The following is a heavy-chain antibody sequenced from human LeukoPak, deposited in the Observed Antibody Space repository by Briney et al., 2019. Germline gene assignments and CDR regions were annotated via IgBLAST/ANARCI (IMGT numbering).Heavy chain of an antibody. J-gene: IGHJ3*02. V-gene: IGHV3-23*01. CDR2: ISGGGSGA. CDR1: GFTFDSYA. Sequence: GGSLRLSCAASGFTFDSYAMSWVRQAPGKGLEWVSAISGGGSGAFYADSVKGRFTISSDNSKNTLYLQMNSLRVEDTAVYYCTSRYCTTTNCYSFDNWGHGTLVTVSS. D-gene: IGHD2-2*01. CDR3: TSRYCTTTNCYSFDN.